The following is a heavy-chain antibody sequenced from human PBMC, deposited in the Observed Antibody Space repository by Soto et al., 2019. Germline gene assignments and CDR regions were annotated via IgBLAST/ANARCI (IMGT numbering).Heavy chain of an antibody. J-gene: IGHJ4*02. Sequence: PGGSLRLSCAASGFTFSSYAMTWVRQAPGKGLEWVSVVTYNGDNTYYADSVKGRFTASRDNSKDTVDLQMNSLRAEDTAVYFCARYIRGPRVFYLDFWGPGVRVTSPQ. CDR3: ARYIRGPRVFYLDF. V-gene: IGHV3-23*01. D-gene: IGHD5-18*01. CDR1: GFTFSSYA. CDR2: VTYNGDNT.